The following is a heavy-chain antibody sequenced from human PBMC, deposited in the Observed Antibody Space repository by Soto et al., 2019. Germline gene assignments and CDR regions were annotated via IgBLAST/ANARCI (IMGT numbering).Heavy chain of an antibody. J-gene: IGHJ5*02. CDR1: GGSISSGGYS. V-gene: IGHV4-30-2*01. CDR3: ARVPGP. CDR2: NYHSRRT. Sequence: QLQLQASGSGLVTPSQTLSLTCAVSGGSISSGGYSWSWNRQPPGKGLEWIGYNYHSRRTYYNPSLKSQVTISVDRSKNLFSLNLSSVPAADMAVYYCARVPGPWGQGTLVTVSS.